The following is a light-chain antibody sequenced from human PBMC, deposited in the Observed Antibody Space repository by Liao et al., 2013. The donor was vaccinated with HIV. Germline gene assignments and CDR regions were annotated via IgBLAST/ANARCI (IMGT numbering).Light chain of an antibody. CDR3: QVWDSSSDHWG. CDR1: ALPKQY. J-gene: IGLJ3*02. V-gene: IGLV3-25*02. Sequence: SYELTQPPSVSVSPGQTARITCSGDALPKQYAYWYQQKPGQAPVLVIYKDSERPSGIPERFSGSNSGNTATLTISGTQAMDEADYYCQVWDSSSDHWGFGGGTKLTVL. CDR2: KDS.